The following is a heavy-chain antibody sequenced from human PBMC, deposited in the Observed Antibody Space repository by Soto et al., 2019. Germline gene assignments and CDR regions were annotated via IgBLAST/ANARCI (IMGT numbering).Heavy chain of an antibody. CDR2: IDHDGRST. D-gene: IGHD2-2*01. Sequence: EVQLVESGGGLVQPGGSLRLSCAASGFSFSTYRMHWVRQSPGKGLVLVSRIDHDGRSTSYADSVKGRFTISRDTAKNTLYLQMNSLTVEDTAVYYCVRKAGASYMPAEYFQHWGQGTLVTVSS. V-gene: IGHV3-74*01. J-gene: IGHJ1*01. CDR1: GFSFSTYR. CDR3: VRKAGASYMPAEYFQH.